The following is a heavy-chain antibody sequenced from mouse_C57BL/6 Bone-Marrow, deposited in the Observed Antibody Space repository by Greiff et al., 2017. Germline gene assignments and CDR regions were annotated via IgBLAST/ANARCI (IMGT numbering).Heavy chain of an antibody. CDR2: IDPEIGDT. CDR3: SSFDGNYCDF. Sequence: VHVKQSGAELVRPGASVKLSCTASGFTIKDDYIHWVKQRPEQGLEWIGWIDPEIGDTEYASKFQGKATITSDTSSNTAYLQLSSLTSEDTAVYYCSSFDGNYCDFWGQGTPLTVAS. J-gene: IGHJ2*01. V-gene: IGHV14-4*01. CDR1: GFTIKDDY. D-gene: IGHD2-3*01.